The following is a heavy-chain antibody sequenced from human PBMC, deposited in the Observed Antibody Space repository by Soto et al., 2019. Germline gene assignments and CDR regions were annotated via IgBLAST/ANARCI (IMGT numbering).Heavy chain of an antibody. CDR3: ARGSRWGYCSGGSCYSRPTPRPFAEYFQH. Sequence: QVQLQQWGAGLLKPSETLSLTCAVYGGSFSGYYWSWIRQPPGKGLEWIGEINHSGSTNYNPSLKSRVTISVDTSKNQFSLKLSSVTAADTAVYYCARGSRWGYCSGGSCYSRPTPRPFAEYFQHWGQGTLVTVSS. CDR2: INHSGST. D-gene: IGHD2-15*01. V-gene: IGHV4-34*01. CDR1: GGSFSGYY. J-gene: IGHJ1*01.